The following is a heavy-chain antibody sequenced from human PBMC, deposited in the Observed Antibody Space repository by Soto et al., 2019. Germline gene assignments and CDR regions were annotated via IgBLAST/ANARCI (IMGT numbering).Heavy chain of an antibody. D-gene: IGHD3-10*01. J-gene: IGHJ4*02. V-gene: IGHV3-33*01. Sequence: PVGSLRLSCAPSGFTFSTHGMHWVRQAPGKGLEWVAVIWYDGSNQYYADSVKGRFTISRDNSKNMLYLQMNSLRAEDTAVYYCARDLGAFNYGSAYFDYWGQGTPVTVSS. CDR3: ARDLGAFNYGSAYFDY. CDR2: IWYDGSNQ. CDR1: GFTFSTHG.